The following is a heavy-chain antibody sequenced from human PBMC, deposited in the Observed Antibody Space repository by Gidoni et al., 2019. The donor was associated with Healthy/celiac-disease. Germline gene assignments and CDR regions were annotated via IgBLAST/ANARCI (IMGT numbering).Heavy chain of an antibody. D-gene: IGHD2-15*01. CDR1: GYSISSGYY. CDR2: IYHSGRT. V-gene: IGHV4-38-2*02. Sequence: QVQLQESGPGLVKPSETLSLTCTVSGYSISSGYYWGWIRQPPGKGLEWIGSIYHSGRTYYNPSLKSRVTISVDMSKNQFSLKLSSVTAADTAVYYCARDLDCSGGSCHVVDYWGQGTLVTVSS. J-gene: IGHJ4*02. CDR3: ARDLDCSGGSCHVVDY.